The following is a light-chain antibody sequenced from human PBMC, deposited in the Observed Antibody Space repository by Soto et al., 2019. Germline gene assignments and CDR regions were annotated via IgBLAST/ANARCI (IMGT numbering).Light chain of an antibody. CDR3: QQDSSIP. CDR2: DAS. Sequence: EIVWTQSAAILSVSPGERATLSGGASGSISRSVAWYQQKPGKAHRLLICDASVRVTGIPARSSGSGSGTEFHLPLSSLQPEDLAVYYCQQDSSIPFGAGTNLDI. J-gene: IGKJ3*01. V-gene: IGKV3-15*01. CDR1: GSISRS.